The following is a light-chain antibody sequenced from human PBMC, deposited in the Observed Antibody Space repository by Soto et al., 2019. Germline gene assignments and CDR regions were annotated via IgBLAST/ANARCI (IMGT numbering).Light chain of an antibody. CDR3: QQYGSSPGT. V-gene: IGKV3-20*01. Sequence: EIVLTQSPGTLSLSPGERATLSCRASQSVTSNYLAWYQQKPGQAPRLLIFGASIRDTGIPDRFSGSGSGTEFTLTISRLEPEDFAVYYCQQYGSSPGTFGQGTKVEI. J-gene: IGKJ1*01. CDR1: QSVTSNY. CDR2: GAS.